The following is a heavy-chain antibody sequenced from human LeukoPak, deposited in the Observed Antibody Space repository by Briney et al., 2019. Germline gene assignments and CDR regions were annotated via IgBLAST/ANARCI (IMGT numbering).Heavy chain of an antibody. CDR1: GFTFSNYG. Sequence: GRSLRLSCAASGFTFSNYGMHWVRQAPGKGLEWVAVIWYDGSNKYYADSVKGRFTISRDNSKNTLYLQMNSLRAEDTAVYYCARDLGYCSGGSCLYYYYGMDVWGQGTTVTVSS. CDR3: ARDLGYCSGGSCLYYYYGMDV. J-gene: IGHJ6*02. CDR2: IWYDGSNK. D-gene: IGHD2-15*01. V-gene: IGHV3-33*01.